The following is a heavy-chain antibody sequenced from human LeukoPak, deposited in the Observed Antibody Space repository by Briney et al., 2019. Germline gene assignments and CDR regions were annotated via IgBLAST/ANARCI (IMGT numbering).Heavy chain of an antibody. V-gene: IGHV4-4*07. J-gene: IGHJ5*02. CDR2: ISGSGTI. D-gene: IGHD3-10*01. CDR3: ARDSGTTGEGKFDP. Sequence: PSETLSLTCTVSGGSIHSYWSWIRQPAGQGVEWIGRISGSGTITYNPALQSRLTISIDTSKNQFSLKLMSVTAADTAVYYCARDSGTTGEGKFDPWGQGTLVTVSS. CDR1: GGSIHSY.